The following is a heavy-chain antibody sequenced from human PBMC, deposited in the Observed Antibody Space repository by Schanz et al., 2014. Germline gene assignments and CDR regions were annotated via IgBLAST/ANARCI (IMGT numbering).Heavy chain of an antibody. Sequence: QVRLVQSGAEVKKPGSSVKVSCKSSGATFNSYAFGWVRQAPGQGFEWVGSIIPPLRQTRYAQKFEERVIITAETSTTTVYMDLASLTSDDTAVYFCARIIDGDNLYWGQGTLVTVSS. CDR2: IIPPLRQT. J-gene: IGHJ4*02. V-gene: IGHV1-69*04. CDR1: GATFNSYA. CDR3: ARIIDGDNLY. D-gene: IGHD4-17*01.